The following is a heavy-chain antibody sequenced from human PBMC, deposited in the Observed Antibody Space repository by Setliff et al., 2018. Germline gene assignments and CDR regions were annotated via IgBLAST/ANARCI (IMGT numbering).Heavy chain of an antibody. CDR2: IRPHNGNT. Sequence: GASVKVSCKASGYTFTNYGITWVRQAPGQGLEWMGWIRPHNGNTAYAQKFQDRVILTTDTFTTTVYMELRSLRSDDTAVYYCARGIYYFDIMGDPWGQGTLVTVSS. CDR3: ARGIYYFDIMGDP. CDR1: GYTFTNYG. V-gene: IGHV1-18*01. D-gene: IGHD3-22*01. J-gene: IGHJ5*02.